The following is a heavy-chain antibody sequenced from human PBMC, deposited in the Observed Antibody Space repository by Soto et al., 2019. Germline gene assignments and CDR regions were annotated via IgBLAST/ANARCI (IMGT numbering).Heavy chain of an antibody. CDR3: SRDHPDSSTWKGDHYYWMEV. D-gene: IGHD3-22*01. CDR1: GFPFSPYA. J-gene: IGHJ6*02. Sequence: GSLTLSCAASGFPFSPYAMHWVRQAPGKGLEWVAVISYDGSTKYYADSVKGRFTCSRDNSKNTLYLQMNSLRAEDTAVYFWSRDHPDSSTWKGDHYYWMEVWGQGTTVTV. CDR2: ISYDGSTK. V-gene: IGHV3-30-3*01.